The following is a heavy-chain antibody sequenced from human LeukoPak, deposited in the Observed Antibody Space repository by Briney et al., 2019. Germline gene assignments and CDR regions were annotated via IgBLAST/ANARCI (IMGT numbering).Heavy chain of an antibody. J-gene: IGHJ4*02. CDR1: GVTFSSYS. CDR3: ARSGYNRFDY. D-gene: IGHD5-24*01. V-gene: IGHV3-48*01. CDR2: ISSSSSTI. Sequence: GGSLRLSCAASGVTFSSYSMNWVRQAPGKGLEWVSYISSSSSTIYYADSVKGRFTISRDNSKNTLYLQMNSLRAEDTAVYYCARSGYNRFDYWGQGTLVTVFS.